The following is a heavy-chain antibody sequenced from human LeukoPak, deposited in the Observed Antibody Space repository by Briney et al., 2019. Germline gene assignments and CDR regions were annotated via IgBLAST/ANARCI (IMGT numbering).Heavy chain of an antibody. J-gene: IGHJ4*02. Sequence: GASVKVSCKASGGTFSTYGFSWVRQAPGQGLEWMGRIIPIVGLTNYAQKFQGRVTITADKSTSTAYMELSSLRSEDTAVYYCARDKSVGATPLDYWGQGTLVSVSS. D-gene: IGHD1-26*01. CDR3: ARDKSVGATPLDY. CDR2: IIPIVGLT. CDR1: GGTFSTYG. V-gene: IGHV1-69*04.